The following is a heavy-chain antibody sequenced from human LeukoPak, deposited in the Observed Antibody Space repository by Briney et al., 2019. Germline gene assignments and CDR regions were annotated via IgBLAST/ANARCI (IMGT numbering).Heavy chain of an antibody. J-gene: IGHJ3*02. CDR3: ARDGIRAFDI. V-gene: IGHV3-66*01. Sequence: GGSLRLSCAASGITVTSNHMSWVRQAPGKELEWVSVIYSGGSTYYADSVKGRFTISRDNSKNTLYLQMDSLRTEDTAVYYCARDGIRAFDIWGQGTMVTVSS. CDR2: IYSGGST. CDR1: GITVTSNH.